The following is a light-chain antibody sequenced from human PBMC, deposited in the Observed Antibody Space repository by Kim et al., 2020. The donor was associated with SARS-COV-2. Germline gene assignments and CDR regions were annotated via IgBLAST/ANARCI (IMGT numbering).Light chain of an antibody. CDR2: GAS. CDR3: QQYGSSPLT. Sequence: LSPGERANLSCRASQSVSSSYLAWYQQKPGQAPRLLIYGASSRATGIPDRFSGSGSGTDFTLTITTLEPEDFAVYYCQQYGSSPLTFGGGTKVEI. J-gene: IGKJ4*01. V-gene: IGKV3-20*01. CDR1: QSVSSSY.